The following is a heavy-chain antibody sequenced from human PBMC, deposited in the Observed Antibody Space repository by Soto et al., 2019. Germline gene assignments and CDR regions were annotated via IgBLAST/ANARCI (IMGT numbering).Heavy chain of an antibody. Sequence: SETLSLTCTVSGGSISSSTYYWDWIRQPPGKGLEWLGYIYYTGNTNYNPSLESRVTISVDTSKNQFSLRLSSVTAADTAVYFCARSVAVPGAHIDYWGQGTQVTVSS. CDR1: GGSISSSTYY. V-gene: IGHV4-39*07. J-gene: IGHJ4*02. D-gene: IGHD6-19*01. CDR2: IYYTGNT. CDR3: ARSVAVPGAHIDY.